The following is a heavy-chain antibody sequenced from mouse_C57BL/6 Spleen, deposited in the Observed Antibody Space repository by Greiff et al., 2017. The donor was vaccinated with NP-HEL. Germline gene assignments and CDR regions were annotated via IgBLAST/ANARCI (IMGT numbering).Heavy chain of an antibody. CDR2: INPSSGYT. J-gene: IGHJ2*01. Sequence: VKLMESGAELAKPGASVKLSCKASGYTFTSYWMHWVKQRPGQGLEWIGYINPSSGYTKYNQKFKDKATLTADKSSSTAYMQLSSLTYEDAAVYYCARGEAQARNYFDYWGQGTTLTVSS. CDR1: GYTFTSYW. V-gene: IGHV1-7*01. CDR3: ARGEAQARNYFDY. D-gene: IGHD3-2*02.